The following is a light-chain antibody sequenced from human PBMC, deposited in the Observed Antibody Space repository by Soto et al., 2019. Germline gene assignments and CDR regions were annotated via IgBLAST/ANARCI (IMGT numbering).Light chain of an antibody. Sequence: DIQMTQSPSTLSASVGDRVTITCRASQSISSWLAWYQQKPGKAPNLLIYKASSLESGVPSRFSGSGSGTEFTLTISSLQPDDFATYYCQQYHSYPWTFGQGTKVEIK. CDR2: KAS. J-gene: IGKJ1*01. V-gene: IGKV1-5*03. CDR3: QQYHSYPWT. CDR1: QSISSW.